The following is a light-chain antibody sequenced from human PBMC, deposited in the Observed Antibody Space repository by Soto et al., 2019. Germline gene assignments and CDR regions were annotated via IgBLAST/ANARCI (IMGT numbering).Light chain of an antibody. J-gene: IGKJ1*01. CDR3: QQYNNWPPWT. CDR1: QSVSSN. Sequence: EIVMTQSPATLSVSPGERATLSCRASQSVSSNLAWYQQNPGQAPRLLIYGASTRATGSPARFSGSGSGTEFTLTISSLQSEDFAVYYCQQYNNWPPWTCGQGTKVEIK. V-gene: IGKV3-15*01. CDR2: GAS.